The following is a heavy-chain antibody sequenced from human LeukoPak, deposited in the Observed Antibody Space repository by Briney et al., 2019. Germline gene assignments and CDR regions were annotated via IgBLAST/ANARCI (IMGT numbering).Heavy chain of an antibody. CDR2: IYSSGGT. J-gene: IGHJ4*02. D-gene: IGHD4-23*01. Sequence: PSETLSLTCTVSGGSISSYYWSWIRQPAGKGLEWIGRIYSSGGTDYNPSLKSRVTMSVDTSKNQFSLKLSSVTAADTAVYYCARAPITGGNSRTFDYWGQGTLVTVSS. CDR3: ARAPITGGNSRTFDY. V-gene: IGHV4-4*07. CDR1: GGSISSYY.